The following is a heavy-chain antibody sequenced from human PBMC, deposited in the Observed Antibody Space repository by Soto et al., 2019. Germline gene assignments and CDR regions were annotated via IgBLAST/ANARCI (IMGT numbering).Heavy chain of an antibody. D-gene: IGHD1-1*01. Sequence: GGSLRLSCAASGFNFRNFYMHWVRQAPGKGPVWVSRINPDGSATTYADSVKGRFTTSRDNAKNTLFLQVNSLRVEDTAVYYCVRDMWGTGDYWGQGTLVTVSS. CDR2: INPDGSAT. J-gene: IGHJ4*02. CDR3: VRDMWGTGDY. CDR1: GFNFRNFY. V-gene: IGHV3-74*03.